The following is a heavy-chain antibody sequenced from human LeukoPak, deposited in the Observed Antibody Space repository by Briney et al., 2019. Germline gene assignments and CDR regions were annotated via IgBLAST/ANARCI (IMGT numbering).Heavy chain of an antibody. Sequence: SETLSLTCAVYGGSFSGYYWSWIRQPPGKGLEWIGETNHSGSTNYNPSLKSRVTISVDTSKNQFSLKLSSVTAADTAVYYCARVGGYCSSTSCPNYYYYGMDVWGKGTTVTVSS. V-gene: IGHV4-34*01. J-gene: IGHJ6*04. D-gene: IGHD2-2*01. CDR2: TNHSGST. CDR3: ARVGGYCSSTSCPNYYYYGMDV. CDR1: GGSFSGYY.